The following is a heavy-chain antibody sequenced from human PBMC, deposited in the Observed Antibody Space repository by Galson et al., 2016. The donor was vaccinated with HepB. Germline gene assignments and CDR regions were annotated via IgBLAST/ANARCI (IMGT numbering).Heavy chain of an antibody. Sequence: SVKVSCKASGYTFTSYYMHWVRQAPGQGLEWMGIINPSGGNTSYAQKSQGRVTMTRDTSTSTVYMELSSLRSEDTAVYYCARLAAAGTADYWGQGTLVTVSS. J-gene: IGHJ4*02. D-gene: IGHD6-13*01. CDR1: GYTFTSYY. CDR2: INPSGGNT. CDR3: ARLAAAGTADY. V-gene: IGHV1-46*01.